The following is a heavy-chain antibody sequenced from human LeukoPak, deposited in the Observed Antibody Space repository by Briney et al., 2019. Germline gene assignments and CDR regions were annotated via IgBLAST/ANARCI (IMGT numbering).Heavy chain of an antibody. CDR2: IYPGDSET. CDR1: GYSFTSYW. J-gene: IGHJ4*02. D-gene: IGHD2-2*01. Sequence: GESLKISCKGSGYSFTSYWIGWVRQMPGKGLEWGGIIYPGDSETRYSPSLQGQVTISADKSINTAYLHWSSLKASDTAMYYCARHVRAAPFDYWGQGTLVTVSS. CDR3: ARHVRAAPFDY. V-gene: IGHV5-51*01.